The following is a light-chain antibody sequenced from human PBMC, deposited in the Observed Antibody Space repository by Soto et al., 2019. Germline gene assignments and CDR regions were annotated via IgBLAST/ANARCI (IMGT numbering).Light chain of an antibody. J-gene: IGKJ5*01. CDR2: GAS. CDR3: QQCSTCPRI. V-gene: IGKV3-20*01. CDR1: QSLSSNY. Sequence: EIELTRSPGTLALSPVERATLSCRASQSLSSNYLAWHQQRPGQAPRLLIYGASSRATGIPARFSGSGSGTDFTLTISRLEPEDFAVYYCQQCSTCPRIFGQGTRLEIK.